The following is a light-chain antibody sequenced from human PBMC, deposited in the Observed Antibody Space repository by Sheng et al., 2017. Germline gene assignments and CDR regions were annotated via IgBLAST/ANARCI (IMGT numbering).Light chain of an antibody. CDR3: GTWQSDLSVGV. J-gene: IGLJ2*01. Sequence: QAVLTQPPSLSAAPGQRVTISCSGGSSNVGNNYVSWYQHVPGTAPKLLIYENDKRPSGIPDRFSASKSGTSATLGISGLQTGDEADYYCGTWQSDLSVGVFGGGTRLTVL. CDR1: SSNVGNNY. CDR2: END. V-gene: IGLV1-51*02.